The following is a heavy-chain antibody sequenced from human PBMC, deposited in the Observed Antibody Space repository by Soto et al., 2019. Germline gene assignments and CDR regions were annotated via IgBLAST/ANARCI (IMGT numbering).Heavy chain of an antibody. J-gene: IGHJ4*02. V-gene: IGHV3-64D*06. Sequence: GSLRLSCPASGDTFIENTMHWFRQTPEQRLEYISVIDSDGQITDYAESVKGRFAISRDNSKNTLYLQMTSLRTDYTVLYYCVKDRLRHCTRSSCYLLDYWGQGTPVTVSS. CDR2: IDSDGQIT. CDR1: GDTFIENT. D-gene: IGHD2-2*01. CDR3: VKDRLRHCTRSSCYLLDY.